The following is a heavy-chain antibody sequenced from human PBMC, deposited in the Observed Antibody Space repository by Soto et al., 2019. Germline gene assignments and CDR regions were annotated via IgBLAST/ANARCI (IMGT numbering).Heavy chain of an antibody. D-gene: IGHD3-10*01. Sequence: GGSLRLSCAASGFFFEDYAMHWVRQAPGKGLEWVSAISWNSGNIGYADSVKGRFTISRDNAKNSLYLQMNSLRTEDTAFYFCAKDMRSSQGGSYAAELWCQGTLVTVSS. CDR3: AKDMRSSQGGSYAAEL. V-gene: IGHV3-9*01. CDR1: GFFFEDYA. CDR2: ISWNSGNI. J-gene: IGHJ4*02.